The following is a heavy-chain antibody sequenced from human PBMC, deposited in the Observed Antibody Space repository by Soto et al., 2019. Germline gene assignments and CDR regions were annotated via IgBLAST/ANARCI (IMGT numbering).Heavy chain of an antibody. D-gene: IGHD4-17*01. CDR1: GYSFTTYW. J-gene: IGHJ6*02. V-gene: IGHV5-51*01. CDR3: ARHPVSGDYAGFVV. CDR2: IYLGDSDT. Sequence: EESLKISCKGSGYSFTTYWIGWGRQMPGKGLEWMGIIYLGDSDTRYSPSFQGQVTISADKSISTAFLQWSSLKASDTAMYYCARHPVSGDYAGFVVWGQGTTVTVSS.